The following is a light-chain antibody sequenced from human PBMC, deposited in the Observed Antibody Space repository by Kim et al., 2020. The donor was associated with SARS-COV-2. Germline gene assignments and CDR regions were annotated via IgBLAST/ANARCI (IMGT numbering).Light chain of an antibody. CDR1: QSISSY. CDR2: AAS. CDR3: QQSYSIPFT. V-gene: IGKV1-39*01. J-gene: IGKJ4*01. Sequence: ASVGERVTITCRTSQSISSYLNWFQQNPGKAPKLLIYAASSLQSGVLSRFSGSGSGTDFTLTISSLQPEDFATYYCQQSYSIPFTFGAGTKVDIK.